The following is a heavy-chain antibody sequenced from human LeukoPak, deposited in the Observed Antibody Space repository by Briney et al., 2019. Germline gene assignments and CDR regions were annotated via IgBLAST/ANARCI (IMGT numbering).Heavy chain of an antibody. Sequence: GGSLRLSCEASGFTFSSYWMHWVRQAPGKGLEWVSRIYNDGSSGTYADSVKGRFTISRDNAKNTLFLQMNSLRAEDTAVYYCAREGGSSFDYWGQGTLVSVSS. J-gene: IGHJ4*02. D-gene: IGHD3-16*01. V-gene: IGHV3-74*01. CDR3: AREGGSSFDY. CDR1: GFTFSSYW. CDR2: IYNDGSSG.